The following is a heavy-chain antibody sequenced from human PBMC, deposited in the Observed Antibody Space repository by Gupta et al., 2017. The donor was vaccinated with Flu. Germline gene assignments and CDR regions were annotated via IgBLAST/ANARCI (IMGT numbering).Heavy chain of an antibody. D-gene: IGHD2-21*02. CDR2: INSKGDTT. CDR1: A. Sequence: AMHWVRQAPGKGLEYVSAINSKGDTTYFANSVKGRFTSSRDNSKNTLDLQMGSLRDEDMAVYYCARGGPYCGGDCYLESDYWGQGTLVTVS. J-gene: IGHJ4*02. CDR3: ARGGPYCGGDCYLESDY. V-gene: IGHV3-64*01.